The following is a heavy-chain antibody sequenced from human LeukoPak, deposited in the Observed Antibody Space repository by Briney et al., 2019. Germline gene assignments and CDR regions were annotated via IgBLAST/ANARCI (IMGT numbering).Heavy chain of an antibody. CDR1: GGSISSYY. CDR2: IYYSGST. CDR3: ARGNYDILTGYYGPPDY. D-gene: IGHD3-9*01. Sequence: SETLSLTCTVSGGSISSYYWSWVRQPPGRGLEWIGYIYYSGSTNYNPSLKSRVTISVDTSKNQFSLKLSSVTAADTAVYYCARGNYDILTGYYGPPDYWGQGTLVTVSS. J-gene: IGHJ4*02. V-gene: IGHV4-59*01.